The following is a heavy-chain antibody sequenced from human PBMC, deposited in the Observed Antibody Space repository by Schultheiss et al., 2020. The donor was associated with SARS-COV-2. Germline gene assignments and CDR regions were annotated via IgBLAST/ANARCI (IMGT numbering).Heavy chain of an antibody. CDR2: ISSSSTTI. J-gene: IGHJ6*03. Sequence: GGSLRLSCAASGFTFSSYSMNWVRQAPGKGLEWVSFISSSSTTIYYADSVKGRLTISRDNANNSLYLQMNSLRDEDTAVYYCARDLAAPGPLLYYYQYMDAWGQGTAVTVSS. D-gene: IGHD6-6*01. CDR1: GFTFSSYS. V-gene: IGHV3-48*02. CDR3: ARDLAAPGPLLYYYQYMDA.